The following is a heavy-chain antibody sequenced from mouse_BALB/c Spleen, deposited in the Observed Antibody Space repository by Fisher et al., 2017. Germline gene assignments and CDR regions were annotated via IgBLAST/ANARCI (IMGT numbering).Heavy chain of an antibody. J-gene: IGHJ4*01. V-gene: IGHV1-26*01. Sequence: KFKGKATLTVDKSSSTAYMELRSLTSEDSAVYYCARDEETVGGYYAMDYWGQGTSVTVSS. D-gene: IGHD1-1*01. CDR3: ARDEETVGGYYAMDY.